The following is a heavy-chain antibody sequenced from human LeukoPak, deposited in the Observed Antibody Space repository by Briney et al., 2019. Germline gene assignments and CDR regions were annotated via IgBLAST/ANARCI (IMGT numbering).Heavy chain of an antibody. CDR1: GGTFRSYA. V-gene: IGHV1-69*13. Sequence: SVKVSCKAAGGTFRSYAISWVRQAPGQGLEWMGGIIPIFGTANYAQKFQGRVTITADESTSTAYMELSSLRSEDTAVYYCARDSYAPDYDILTGYYPNYFDYWGQGTLVTVSS. D-gene: IGHD3-9*01. CDR3: ARDSYAPDYDILTGYYPNYFDY. J-gene: IGHJ4*02. CDR2: IIPIFGTA.